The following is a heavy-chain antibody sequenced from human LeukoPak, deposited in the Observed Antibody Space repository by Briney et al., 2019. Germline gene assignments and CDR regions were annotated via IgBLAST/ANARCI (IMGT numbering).Heavy chain of an antibody. CDR2: MNPKSGYT. J-gene: IGHJ4*02. V-gene: IGHV1-8*01. D-gene: IGHD6-19*01. CDR1: GYTFTTYD. Sequence: ASVKVSCKASGYTFTTYDINWVRQATGQGLEWMGWMNPKSGYTGSAQKFQGRVSMTRDTSTSTAYMGLSSLRTEDTAVYYCVRVAGSADYWGQGTLVTVSS. CDR3: VRVAGSADY.